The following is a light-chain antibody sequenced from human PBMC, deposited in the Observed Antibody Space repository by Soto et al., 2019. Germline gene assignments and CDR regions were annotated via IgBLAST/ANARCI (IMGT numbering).Light chain of an antibody. CDR1: SSDIGDYDY. CDR3: SSYTSSSTGV. V-gene: IGLV2-14*01. Sequence: QSVLTQPASVSGSPGQSITISCTGTSSDIGDYDYVSWYQQHPGKAPKLMIYEVINRPSGVSDRLSGSKSGNTASLTISGLQAEDEADYYCSSYTSSSTGVFGGGTKVTVL. CDR2: EVI. J-gene: IGLJ3*02.